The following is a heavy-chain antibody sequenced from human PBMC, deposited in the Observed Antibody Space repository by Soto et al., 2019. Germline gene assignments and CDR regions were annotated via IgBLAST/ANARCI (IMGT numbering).Heavy chain of an antibody. D-gene: IGHD2-15*01. CDR1: GDSVSTNRAT. CDR2: TYYRSKWNY. Sequence: SQTLSLTCAISGDSVSTNRATWDWIRQSPSRGLEWLGRTYYRSKWNYDYALSVKSRIIVNPDTSKNQFSLQLNSVTPEDTAILDGLRKRNSWVGDYGLDVWGQGTTVTVSS. CDR3: LRKRNSWVGDYGLDV. V-gene: IGHV6-1*01. J-gene: IGHJ6*02.